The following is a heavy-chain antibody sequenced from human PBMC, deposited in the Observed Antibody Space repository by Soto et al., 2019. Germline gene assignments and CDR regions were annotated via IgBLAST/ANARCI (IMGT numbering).Heavy chain of an antibody. Sequence: QVQLVQSGAEVKKPGASVKVSCKASGYTFTSYGISWVRQAPGQGLEWMGWISAYSGNTDYAQKLQGRVTMTTETSTSTAYMELRSLRSDDTAVYYCARQYDILTGYYLEVGYWGQGTLVTVSS. CDR2: ISAYSGNT. D-gene: IGHD3-9*01. J-gene: IGHJ4*02. V-gene: IGHV1-18*01. CDR1: GYTFTSYG. CDR3: ARQYDILTGYYLEVGY.